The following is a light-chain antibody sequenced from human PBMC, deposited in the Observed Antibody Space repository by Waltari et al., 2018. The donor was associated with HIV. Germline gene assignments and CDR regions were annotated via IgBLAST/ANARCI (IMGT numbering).Light chain of an antibody. CDR2: EVS. CDR3: CSYVGWSTILYV. J-gene: IGLJ1*01. Sequence: QSALTQPASVSGSPGQSITISCTGTSSDVGSSNLVSWYQQHPGKAPKLRIYEVSKRPSGVSNRFSGSKSGNTASLTISGLQAEDEADYYCCSYVGWSTILYVFGTGTKVTVL. CDR1: SSDVGSSNL. V-gene: IGLV2-23*02.